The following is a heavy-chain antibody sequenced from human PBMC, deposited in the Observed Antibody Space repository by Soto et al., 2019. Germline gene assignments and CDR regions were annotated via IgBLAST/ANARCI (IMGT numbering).Heavy chain of an antibody. CDR1: GYTFTSYG. J-gene: IGHJ4*02. Sequence: QVQLVQSGAEVKKPGASVKGSCKDSGYTFTSYGISWVRQAPGQGLEWMGWISAYNGNTNYAQKLQGRVTMNTDTGTSTAYREMRSLRSDDTLVYYLARGWAAAGPFDCWGQRTLVTFSS. CDR3: ARGWAAAGPFDC. V-gene: IGHV1-18*01. CDR2: ISAYNGNT. D-gene: IGHD6-13*01.